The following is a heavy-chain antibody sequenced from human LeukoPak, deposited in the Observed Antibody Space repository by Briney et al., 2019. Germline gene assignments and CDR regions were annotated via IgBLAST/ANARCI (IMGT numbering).Heavy chain of an antibody. CDR3: ASLVQVRGVIIT. V-gene: IGHV1-69*04. CDR1: GGTFSSYA. D-gene: IGHD3-10*01. J-gene: IGHJ5*02. Sequence: GASVKVSCKASGGTFSSYAISWVRQAPGQGLEWMGRIIPILGIANYAQKFQGRVTITADKSTSTAYMELSSLRSEDTAVYYCASLVQVRGVIITWGQGTLVTVSS. CDR2: IIPILGIA.